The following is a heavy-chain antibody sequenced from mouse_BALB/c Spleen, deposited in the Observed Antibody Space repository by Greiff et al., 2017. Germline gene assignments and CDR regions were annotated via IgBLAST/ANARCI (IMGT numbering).Heavy chain of an antibody. CDR2: SRNKANDYTT. D-gene: IGHD2-12*01. CDR1: GFTFSDFY. V-gene: IGHV7-1*02. Sequence: EVMLVESGGGLVQPGGSLRLSCATSGFTFSDFYMEWVRQPPGKRLEWIAASRNKANDYTTEYSASVKGRFIVSRDTSQSILYLQMNALRAEDTAIYYCARDAFGAYYRGFAYWGQGTLVTVSA. J-gene: IGHJ3*01. CDR3: ARDAFGAYYRGFAY.